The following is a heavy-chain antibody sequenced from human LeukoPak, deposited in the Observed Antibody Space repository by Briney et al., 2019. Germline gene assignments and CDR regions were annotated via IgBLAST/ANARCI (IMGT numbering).Heavy chain of an antibody. CDR1: GFTFSSYG. CDR3: ARDQTGTSPSLLY. CDR2: IWYDGSSK. J-gene: IGHJ4*02. Sequence: HPGRSLRLSCAAPGFTFSSYGMHWVRQAPGEGLEWVAVIWYDGSSKYYADSVKGRFTISRDNSKNTLYLQMNSLRAEDTAVYYCARDQTGTSPSLLYWGQGTLVTVSS. D-gene: IGHD1-7*01. V-gene: IGHV3-33*01.